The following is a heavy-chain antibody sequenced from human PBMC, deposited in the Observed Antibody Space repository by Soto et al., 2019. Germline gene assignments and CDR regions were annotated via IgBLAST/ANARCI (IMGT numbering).Heavy chain of an antibody. CDR2: IYYSGST. V-gene: IGHV4-59*01. CDR1: GGSISSYY. Sequence: SETLSLTCTVSGGSISSYYWSWIRQPPGKGLEWIGYIYYSGSTNYNPSLKSRVTISVDTSKNQFSLKLSSVTAADTAVYYCARTFYGGLFDYWGQGTLVTVSS. CDR3: ARTFYGGLFDY. J-gene: IGHJ4*02. D-gene: IGHD4-17*01.